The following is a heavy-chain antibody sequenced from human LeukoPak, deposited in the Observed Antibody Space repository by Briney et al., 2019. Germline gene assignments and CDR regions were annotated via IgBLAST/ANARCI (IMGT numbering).Heavy chain of an antibody. CDR3: ARGGTYSGYGAYYFDY. D-gene: IGHD5-12*01. CDR2: ISGSSGYI. Sequence: GGSLRLSCAASGFTFSSYGMNWVRQAPGKGLEWVSSISGSSGYIYYADSVKGRFTISRDNAKNSLYLQMNSLRAEDTAVYYCARGGTYSGYGAYYFDYWGQGTLVTVSS. J-gene: IGHJ4*02. V-gene: IGHV3-21*01. CDR1: GFTFSSYG.